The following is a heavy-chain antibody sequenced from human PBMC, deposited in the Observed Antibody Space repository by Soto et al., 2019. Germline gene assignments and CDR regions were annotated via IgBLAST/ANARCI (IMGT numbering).Heavy chain of an antibody. Sequence: QVQLQESGPGLVKPSQTLSLTCTVSGGSISSGDYYWSWIRQPPGKGLEWIGYIYYSGSTYYNPSLKSRVTISVDTSKNQFSLKLSSVTAAHTAVYYCAKSREGNYYDSSGQFDPWGQGTLVTVSS. J-gene: IGHJ5*02. V-gene: IGHV4-30-4*01. D-gene: IGHD3-22*01. CDR1: GGSISSGDYY. CDR3: AKSREGNYYDSSGQFDP. CDR2: IYYSGST.